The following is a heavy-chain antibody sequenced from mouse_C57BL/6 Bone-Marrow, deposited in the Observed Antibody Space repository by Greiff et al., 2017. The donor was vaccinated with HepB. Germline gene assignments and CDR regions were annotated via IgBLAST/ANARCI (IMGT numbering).Heavy chain of an antibody. Sequence: VQLQQPGAELVKPGASVKLSCKASGYTFTSYLMHWVKQRPGQGLEWIGMIHPNSGSTNYNEKFKSKATLTVDKSSSTAYMQLSSLTSEDSAVYYCARYYYGSRAWFAYGGRGTLVTVSA. J-gene: IGHJ3*01. CDR2: IHPNSGST. V-gene: IGHV1-64*01. D-gene: IGHD1-1*01. CDR3: ARYYYGSRAWFAY. CDR1: GYTFTSYL.